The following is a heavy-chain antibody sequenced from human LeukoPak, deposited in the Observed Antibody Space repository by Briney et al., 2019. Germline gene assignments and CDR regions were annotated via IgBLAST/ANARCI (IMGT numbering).Heavy chain of an antibody. V-gene: IGHV4-39*07. Sequence: SETLSLTCTVTGGSINSTSNYWGWIRQPPGKGLEWIGIIYYSGSTYYNPSLKSRVTISVDTSKNQFSLKLSSVTAADTAVYYCAREKGEQWLVFLDYWGQGTLVTVSS. D-gene: IGHD6-19*01. J-gene: IGHJ4*02. CDR2: IYYSGST. CDR1: GGSINSTSNY. CDR3: AREKGEQWLVFLDY.